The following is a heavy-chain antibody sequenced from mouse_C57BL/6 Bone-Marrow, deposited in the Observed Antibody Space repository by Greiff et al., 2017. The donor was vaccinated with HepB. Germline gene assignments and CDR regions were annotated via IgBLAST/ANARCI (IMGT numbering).Heavy chain of an antibody. CDR1: GFSFNTYA. CDR3: VRHGDSSGYFDY. D-gene: IGHD3-2*02. J-gene: IGHJ2*01. V-gene: IGHV10-1*01. CDR2: IRSKSNNYAT. Sequence: EVQLVESGGGLVQPKGSLKLSCAASGFSFNTYAMNWVRQAPGKGLEWVARIRSKSNNYATYYADSVKDRFTISRDDSESMLYLQMNNLKTEDTAMYYCVRHGDSSGYFDYWGQGTTLTVSS.